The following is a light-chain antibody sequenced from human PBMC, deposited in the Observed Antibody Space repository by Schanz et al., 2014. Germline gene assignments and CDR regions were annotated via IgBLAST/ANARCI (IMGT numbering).Light chain of an antibody. CDR3: QQYNRGVT. V-gene: IGKV1-5*01. CDR1: QSISTW. Sequence: DIQMTQSPSTLSASIGDRVTINCRASQSISTWLAWYQQKPGQAPKLLIYDASSLERGVPSRFSGSGSGTEFTLTISSLQPDDFGTFYCQQYNRGVTFGQGTKVEIK. J-gene: IGKJ1*01. CDR2: DAS.